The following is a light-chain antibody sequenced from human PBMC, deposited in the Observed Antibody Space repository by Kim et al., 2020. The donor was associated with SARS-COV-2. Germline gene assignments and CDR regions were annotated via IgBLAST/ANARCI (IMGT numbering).Light chain of an antibody. V-gene: IGKV1-5*03. CDR3: QQYNSLWT. CDR1: QSISTS. CDR2: RSS. J-gene: IGKJ1*01. Sequence: DIQMTQSPSTLSASVGDRVTITCRASQSISTSLAWYQQKPGKAPKLLIYRSSSLESGVPSRFSGSGSGTEFTLTISSLQPDDFATYYCQQYNSLWTFGQGTKMDIK.